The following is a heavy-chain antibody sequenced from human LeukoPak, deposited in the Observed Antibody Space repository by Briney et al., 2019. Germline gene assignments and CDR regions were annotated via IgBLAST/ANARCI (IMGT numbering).Heavy chain of an antibody. CDR2: ISISGSTI. J-gene: IGHJ5*02. CDR3: ARLSSSWQNWFDP. Sequence: SYISISGSTIYYADSVKGRFTISRDNAKNSLYLQTNSLRAEDTAVYYCARLSSSWQNWFDPWGQGTLVTVSS. V-gene: IGHV3-11*01. D-gene: IGHD6-13*01.